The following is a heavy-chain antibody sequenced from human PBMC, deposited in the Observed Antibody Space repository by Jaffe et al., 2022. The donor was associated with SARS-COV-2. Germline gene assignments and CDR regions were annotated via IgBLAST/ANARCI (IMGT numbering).Heavy chain of an antibody. Sequence: QVRLVESGGGLVKPGGSLRVSCAASGFTFTDHYMSWIRQAPGKGLEWISCISGSGTVIYYADSVKGRFTISRDNAKNSVSLEMSSLRDEDSAVYFCARERSALANWGQGTLVTVSS. V-gene: IGHV3-11*01. CDR2: ISGSGTVI. D-gene: IGHD6-13*01. CDR1: GFTFTDHY. CDR3: ARERSALAN. J-gene: IGHJ4*02.